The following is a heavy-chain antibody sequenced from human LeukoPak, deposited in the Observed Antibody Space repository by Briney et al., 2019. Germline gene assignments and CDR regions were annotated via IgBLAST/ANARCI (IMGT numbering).Heavy chain of an antibody. CDR2: IYYSGST. CDR1: GGSISSSSYY. D-gene: IGHD2-2*02. CDR3: ASGPIYCSSTSCYNRGWFDP. Sequence: SETLSLTCTVSGGSISSSSYYWGWIRQPPGKGLEWIGYIYYSGSTNYNPSLKSRVTISVDTSKNQFSLKLSSVTAADTAVYYCASGPIYCSSTSCYNRGWFDPWGQGTLVTVSS. J-gene: IGHJ5*02. V-gene: IGHV4-61*05.